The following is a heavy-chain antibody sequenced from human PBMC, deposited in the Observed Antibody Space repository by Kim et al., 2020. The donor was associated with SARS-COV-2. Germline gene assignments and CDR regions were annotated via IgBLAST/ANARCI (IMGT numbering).Heavy chain of an antibody. J-gene: IGHJ5*02. V-gene: IGHV3-21*01. D-gene: IGHD1-26*01. Sequence: YYPNSLKGRSTTSRDNAKNSLYLQMNSLRAEDTAVYYCARDSGSYFWFDPWGQGTLVTVSS. CDR3: ARDSGSYFWFDP.